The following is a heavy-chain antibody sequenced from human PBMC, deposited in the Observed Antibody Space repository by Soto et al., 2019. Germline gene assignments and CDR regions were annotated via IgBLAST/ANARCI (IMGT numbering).Heavy chain of an antibody. CDR3: AKDYYGSGAINWFDP. J-gene: IGHJ5*02. CDR1: GFTFSSYA. Sequence: PGGSMRLSCAASGFTFSSYAMSWVRQAPGKGLEWVSAISGSGGSTYYADSVKGRFTISRDNSKNTLYLQMNSLRAEDTAVYYCAKDYYGSGAINWFDPPGQGTLVTLSS. V-gene: IGHV3-23*01. CDR2: ISGSGGST. D-gene: IGHD3-10*01.